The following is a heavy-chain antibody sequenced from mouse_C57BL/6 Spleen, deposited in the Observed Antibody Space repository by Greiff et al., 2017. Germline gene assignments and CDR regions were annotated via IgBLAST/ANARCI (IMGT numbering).Heavy chain of an antibody. Sequence: VKLVESGPGLVAPSQSLSITCTASGFSLTSYAISWVRPPPGQGLEWLGVIWTGGGTNYNSALKSRLSIRKDYTKSKVFLKMNSLHTDDTARYYGARNSPDGYYWYFDVWGTGTTVTVSS. CDR2: IWTGGGT. CDR3: ARNSPDGYYWYFDV. V-gene: IGHV2-9-1*01. J-gene: IGHJ1*03. CDR1: GFSLTSYA. D-gene: IGHD2-3*01.